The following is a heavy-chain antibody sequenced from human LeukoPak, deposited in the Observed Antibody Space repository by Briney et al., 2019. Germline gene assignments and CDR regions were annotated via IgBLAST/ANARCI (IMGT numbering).Heavy chain of an antibody. CDR1: GYSISSGYY. CDR3: ARVNGGYYYYYMDV. Sequence: SETLSLTCTVSGYSISSGYYWGWIRQPPGKGLEWIGSIYHSGSTYYNPSLKSRVTISVDTFKNQFSLKLSSVTAADTAVYYCARVNGGYYYYYMDVWGKGTTVTVSS. V-gene: IGHV4-38-2*02. J-gene: IGHJ6*03. D-gene: IGHD2-8*01. CDR2: IYHSGST.